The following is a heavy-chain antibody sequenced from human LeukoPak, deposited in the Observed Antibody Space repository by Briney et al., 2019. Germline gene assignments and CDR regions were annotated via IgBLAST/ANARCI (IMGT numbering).Heavy chain of an antibody. CDR3: AGSAANYGEDGPVGY. V-gene: IGHV1-69*13. Sequence: SVKVSCKASGYTFTGYYMHWVRQAPGQGLEWMGGIIPIFGTANNAQKFQGRVTITADESTSTAYMELRSLRSEDTAVYYCAGSAANYGEDGPVGYWGQGTLVTVSS. CDR2: IIPIFGTA. J-gene: IGHJ4*02. CDR1: GYTFTGYY. D-gene: IGHD4-17*01.